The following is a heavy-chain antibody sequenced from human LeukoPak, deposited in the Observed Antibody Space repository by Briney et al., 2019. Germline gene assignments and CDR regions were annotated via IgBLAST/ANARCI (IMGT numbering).Heavy chain of an antibody. Sequence: PSETLSLTCAVYGGSFSGYYWSWIRQPPGKGLEWIGEINHSGSTNYNPSLKSRVTISVDTSKNQFSLKLSSVTAADTAVYYCARQGYCSSTSCFDYWGQGTLVTVSS. CDR3: ARQGYCSSTSCFDY. V-gene: IGHV4-34*01. CDR2: INHSGST. CDR1: GGSFSGYY. J-gene: IGHJ4*02. D-gene: IGHD2-2*01.